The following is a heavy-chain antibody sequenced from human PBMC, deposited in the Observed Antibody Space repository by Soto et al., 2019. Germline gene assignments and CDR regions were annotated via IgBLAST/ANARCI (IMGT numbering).Heavy chain of an antibody. CDR2: IHYSGTT. D-gene: IGHD2-2*02. CDR3: AVRPEVPATITDWFDP. J-gene: IGHJ5*02. V-gene: IGHV4-59*12. CDR1: GGSMRNYF. Sequence: SETLSLTCTVSGGSMRNYFWTWIRQPPGKGLEWIGYIHYSGTTSFFPSYNPSLRSRVTISEDTSKNQFSLKLSSVTAADTAVYYCAVRPEVPATITDWFDPWGQGTLVTVSS.